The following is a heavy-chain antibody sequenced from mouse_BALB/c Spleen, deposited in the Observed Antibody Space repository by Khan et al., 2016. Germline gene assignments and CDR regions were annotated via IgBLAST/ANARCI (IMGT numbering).Heavy chain of an antibody. CDR3: TSGRPGSYYAMDY. V-gene: IGHV1S81*02. CDR1: GYTFTSYY. J-gene: IGHJ4*01. Sequence: QVQLKQSGAELVKPGASVKLSCKASGYTFTSYYMSWVKQRPGQGLEWIGEINPSNGGTNFNEKFKNKATLTVDKSSSTAYMQLSSLTSEDSAVYYCTSGRPGSYYAMDYWGQGTSVTVSS. CDR2: INPSNGGT.